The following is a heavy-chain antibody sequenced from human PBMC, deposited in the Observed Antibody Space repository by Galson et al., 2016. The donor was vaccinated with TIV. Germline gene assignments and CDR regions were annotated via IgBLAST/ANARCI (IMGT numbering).Heavy chain of an antibody. CDR3: VKTNIYLDALVADGAFDI. J-gene: IGHJ3*02. CDR1: GFSFDEYA. D-gene: IGHD5-12*01. CDR2: ITRNSGNI. Sequence: SLRLSCAASGFSFDEYAMHWVRQAPGKGLEWVAGITRNSGNIGYADSVKGRITISRDNAKKSLYLQMNSLRTEDTALYYCVKTNIYLDALVADGAFDIWGQGIMVAVS. V-gene: IGHV3-9*01.